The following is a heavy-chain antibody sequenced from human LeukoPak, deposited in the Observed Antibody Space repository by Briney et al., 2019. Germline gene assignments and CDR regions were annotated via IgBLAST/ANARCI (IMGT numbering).Heavy chain of an antibody. CDR1: GFSFSSYA. CDR3: ARGTTVVWKPPFDP. D-gene: IGHD4-23*01. Sequence: QPGRPLRLSCAASGFSFSSYAMHWVRQAPGKGLEWVALISYDGSNKYYVDSVKGRFTISRDNSKNTLYLQMNSLRAEDTAVFYCARGTTVVWKPPFDPWGQGTLVTVSS. J-gene: IGHJ5*02. CDR2: ISYDGSNK. V-gene: IGHV3-30*03.